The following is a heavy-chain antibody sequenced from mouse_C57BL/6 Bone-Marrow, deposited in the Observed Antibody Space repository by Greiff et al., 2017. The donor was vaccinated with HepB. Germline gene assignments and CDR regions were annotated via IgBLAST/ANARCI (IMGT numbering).Heavy chain of an antibody. J-gene: IGHJ2*01. Sequence: EVKLMESGPELVKPGASVKISCKASGYTFTDYYMNWVKQSHGKSLEWIGDINPNNGGTSYNQKFKGKATLTVDKSSSTAYMELRSLTSEDSAVYYCARSSIYYYGHYFDYWGQGTTLTVSS. D-gene: IGHD1-1*01. CDR2: INPNNGGT. CDR3: ARSSIYYYGHYFDY. CDR1: GYTFTDYY. V-gene: IGHV1-26*01.